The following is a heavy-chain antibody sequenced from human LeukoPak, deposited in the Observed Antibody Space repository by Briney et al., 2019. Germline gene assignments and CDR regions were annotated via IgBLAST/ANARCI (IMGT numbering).Heavy chain of an antibody. V-gene: IGHV3-7*01. CDR3: AREVRPPYSSTWYPPPFDY. D-gene: IGHD6-13*01. Sequence: GGSLRLSCAASEFTFNTYWMSWVRQAPGKGLEWVANIKQDGNEKHYVDSVEGRFTISRDNAKNSLHLQMNSLRAEDTAVYYCAREVRPPYSSTWYPPPFDYWGQGTLVTVSS. CDR1: EFTFNTYW. J-gene: IGHJ4*02. CDR2: IKQDGNEK.